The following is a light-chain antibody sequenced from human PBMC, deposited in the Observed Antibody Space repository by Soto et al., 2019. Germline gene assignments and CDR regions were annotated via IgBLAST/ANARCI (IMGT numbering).Light chain of an antibody. CDR1: QSVSSN. CDR2: GAS. V-gene: IGKV3-15*01. J-gene: IGKJ2*01. Sequence: EIVMTQSPATLSVSPGERATLSCRASQSVSSNLAWYQQKPGQPPRPLIYGASTRATGIPARFSGSGSGTEFTLTIDSLQSEDFAVYYCQQYDYWPPYTFGQGTKLEIK. CDR3: QQYDYWPPYT.